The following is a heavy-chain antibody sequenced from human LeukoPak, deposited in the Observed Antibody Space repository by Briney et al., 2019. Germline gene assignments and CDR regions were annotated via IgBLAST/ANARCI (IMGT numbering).Heavy chain of an antibody. CDR1: GFTVSNNA. Sequence: GGSLRLSCAASGFTVSNNAMSWGRQAPGKGLEWVSDISGSSDDTYYADSVKGRFTTSRDNSKNTLYLQMNNLRAEDTAVYYCARRHCSGGRCDLVYWGQGTLVTVSS. CDR2: ISGSSDDT. J-gene: IGHJ4*02. V-gene: IGHV3-23*01. CDR3: ARRHCSGGRCDLVY. D-gene: IGHD2-15*01.